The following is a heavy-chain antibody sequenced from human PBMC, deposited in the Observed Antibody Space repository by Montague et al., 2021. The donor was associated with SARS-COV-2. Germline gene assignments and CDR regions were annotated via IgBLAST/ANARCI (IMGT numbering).Heavy chain of an antibody. D-gene: IGHD3-10*01. V-gene: IGHV4-39*01. J-gene: IGHJ4*02. CDR1: GGSISGSSYY. CDR2: IYYSGST. Sequence: SETLSLTCTVSGGSISGSSYYWGWIRQPPGKGLEWIGSIYYSGSTYYNPSLKSRVTISVDTSKNQFSLKLSSVTAADTAVYYCARESGSGSYLVYWGQGTLVTVSS. CDR3: ARESGSGSYLVY.